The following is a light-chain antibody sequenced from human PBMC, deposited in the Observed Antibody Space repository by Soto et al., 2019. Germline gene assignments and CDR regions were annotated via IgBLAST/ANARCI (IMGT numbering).Light chain of an antibody. Sequence: DIQMTQSPSSLSASVGDRVTITCRASQSISSYLNWDQQKPGKAPKLLIYAASSLQSGVPSRFSGSGSGTDFTLTISSLQPEDFATYYCQQSYSTPVYTFGQGTKLEIK. CDR3: QQSYSTPVYT. V-gene: IGKV1-39*01. CDR1: QSISSY. CDR2: AAS. J-gene: IGKJ2*01.